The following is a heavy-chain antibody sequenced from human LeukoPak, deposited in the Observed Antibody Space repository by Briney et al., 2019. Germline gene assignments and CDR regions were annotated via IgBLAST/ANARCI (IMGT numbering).Heavy chain of an antibody. V-gene: IGHV3-23*01. CDR3: ARASRIEPGWFDP. CDR2: ISGSGGST. Sequence: GGSLRLSCAASGFTFSSYAMSWVRQAPGKGLERVSAISGSGGSTYYADSVKGRFTISRDNSKNTLYLQMNSLRAEDTAVYYCARASRIEPGWFDPWGQGTLVIVSS. CDR1: GFTFSSYA. D-gene: IGHD2/OR15-2a*01. J-gene: IGHJ5*02.